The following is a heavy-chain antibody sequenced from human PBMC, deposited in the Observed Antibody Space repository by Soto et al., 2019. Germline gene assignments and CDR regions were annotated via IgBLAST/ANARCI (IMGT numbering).Heavy chain of an antibody. Sequence: GESLKISCKASGFSFANYWIAWVRQLPGKGLEYMGIIYPDDSDTKYSPSFQGQVTISADKSISTAYLQWSSLKASDTAMYYCARHGRGSSGYYYYYYGVDVWGQGTTVTVSS. CDR3: ARHGRGSSGYYYYYYGVDV. J-gene: IGHJ6*02. D-gene: IGHD3-22*01. CDR1: GFSFANYW. CDR2: IYPDDSDT. V-gene: IGHV5-51*01.